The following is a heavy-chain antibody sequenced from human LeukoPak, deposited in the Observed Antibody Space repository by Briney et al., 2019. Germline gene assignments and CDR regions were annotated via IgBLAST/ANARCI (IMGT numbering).Heavy chain of an antibody. Sequence: KTGGSLRLSCAASGFTFDDCAMHWVRQAPGEGLEWVSLISGDGGSTYYADSVKGRFTTYRDNSKNSLYLQMNSLRTEDTALYYCAKAGFGMDLLHYWGQGTLVTVSS. CDR3: AKAGFGMDLLHY. CDR1: GFTFDDCA. J-gene: IGHJ4*02. CDR2: ISGDGGST. D-gene: IGHD3-10*01. V-gene: IGHV3-43*02.